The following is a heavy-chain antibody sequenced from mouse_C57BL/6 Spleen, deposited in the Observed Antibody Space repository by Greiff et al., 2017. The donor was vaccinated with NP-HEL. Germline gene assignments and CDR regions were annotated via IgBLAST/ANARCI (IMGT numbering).Heavy chain of an antibody. V-gene: IGHV3-6*01. D-gene: IGHD1-1*01. J-gene: IGHJ2*01. CDR1: GYSITSGYY. CDR3: AREGTVVGFDY. Sequence: DVQLQESGPGLVKPSQSLSLTCSVTGYSITSGYYWNWIRQFPGNKLEWMGYISYDGSNNYNPSLKNRISITRDTSKNQFFLKLNSVTTEDTATYYCAREGTVVGFDYWGQGTTLTVSS. CDR2: ISYDGSN.